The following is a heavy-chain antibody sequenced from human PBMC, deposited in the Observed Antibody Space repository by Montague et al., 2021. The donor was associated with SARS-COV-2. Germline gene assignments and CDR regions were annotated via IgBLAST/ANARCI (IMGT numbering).Heavy chain of an antibody. D-gene: IGHD3-22*01. CDR1: GFTFDDYA. J-gene: IGHJ3*02. Sequence: SLRLSCAASGFTFDDYAMHWVRQAPGKGLEWVAGICWESGNIAYADSVKGRFTISRDNAKNSLYLQMNSLRAEDTAVYYCAKVRREEYYDSSDSLDAFDIWGQGTLVTVSS. CDR2: ICWESGNI. CDR3: AKVRREEYYDSSDSLDAFDI. V-gene: IGHV3-9*01.